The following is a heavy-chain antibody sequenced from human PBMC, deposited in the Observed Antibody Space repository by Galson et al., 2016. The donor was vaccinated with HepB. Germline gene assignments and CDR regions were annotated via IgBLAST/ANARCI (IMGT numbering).Heavy chain of an antibody. J-gene: IGHJ4*02. Sequence: SLRLSCAASGFTFSSYEMNWVRQAPGKGLEWVSYISSTGNTINYADSVKGRFTISRDNAKNSLYLQMNSLRAEDTAVYYCASSGWQIFDHWGQGALVTVSS. CDR2: ISSTGNTI. CDR1: GFTFSSYE. V-gene: IGHV3-48*03. CDR3: ASSGWQIFDH. D-gene: IGHD6-19*01.